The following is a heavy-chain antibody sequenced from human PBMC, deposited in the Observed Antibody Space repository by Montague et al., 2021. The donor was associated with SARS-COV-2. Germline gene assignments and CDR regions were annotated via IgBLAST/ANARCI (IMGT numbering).Heavy chain of an antibody. CDR1: GGSISSDY. CDR2: SYYSRST. V-gene: IGHV4-59*08. J-gene: IGHJ3*02. CDR3: ARRRERWSDAFDI. Sequence: SETLSLTCTVSGGSISSDYWSWIRKRPGKGLEWIGYSYYSRSTNYNPSLKSRVTISVDTSKNQFYLKVRSVTAADTAVYYCARRRERWSDAFDIWGQGTMVTVSS. D-gene: IGHD2-15*01.